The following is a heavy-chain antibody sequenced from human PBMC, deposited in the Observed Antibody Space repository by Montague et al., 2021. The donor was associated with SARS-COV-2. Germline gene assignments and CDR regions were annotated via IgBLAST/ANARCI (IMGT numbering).Heavy chain of an antibody. V-gene: IGHV4-59*02. CDR3: ARKTMTADAFDI. CDR2: FYSVGST. J-gene: IGHJ3*02. D-gene: IGHD1-14*01. Sequence: SETLSLTCTVSGASVGSSDWGWIRQSPGKGPEWIGYFYSVGSTDYNPSLKSRATISRDTSKNQFSLKVRSVTAADTAVYYCARKTMTADAFDIWGQGTMVTVSS. CDR1: GASVGSSD.